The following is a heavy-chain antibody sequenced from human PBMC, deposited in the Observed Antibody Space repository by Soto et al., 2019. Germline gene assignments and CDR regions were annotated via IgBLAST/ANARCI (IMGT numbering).Heavy chain of an antibody. J-gene: IGHJ5*02. V-gene: IGHV3-21*01. Sequence: GSLRLSCAASGFTFSSYSMNWVRRAPGKGLEWVSSISSSSSYIYYADSVKGRFTISRDNAKNSLYLQMNSLRAEDTAVYYCARDRSSTSCYTCLPHIFDPWGQGTLVTVSS. CDR2: ISSSSSYI. CDR1: GFTFSSYS. D-gene: IGHD2-2*02. CDR3: ARDRSSTSCYTCLPHIFDP.